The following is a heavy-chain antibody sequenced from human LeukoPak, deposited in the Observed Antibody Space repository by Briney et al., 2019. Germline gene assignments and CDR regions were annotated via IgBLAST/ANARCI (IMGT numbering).Heavy chain of an antibody. J-gene: IGHJ4*02. CDR3: ARIAVAGTGLVY. CDR2: IYYSGNT. D-gene: IGHD6-19*01. V-gene: IGHV4-31*03. CDR1: GGSISSGGYY. Sequence: SETLSLTCTVSGGSISSGGYYWSWIRQHPGKGLEWIGYIYYSGNTYYNPSLKSRVTISVDTSKNQFSLKLSSVTAADTAVYYCARIAVAGTGLVYWGQGTLVTVSS.